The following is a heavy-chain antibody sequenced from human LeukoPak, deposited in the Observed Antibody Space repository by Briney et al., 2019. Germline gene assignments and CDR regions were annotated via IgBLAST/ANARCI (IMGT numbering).Heavy chain of an antibody. V-gene: IGHV4-30-4*08. CDR1: GGSISSGDYY. J-gene: IGHJ4*02. D-gene: IGHD3-3*01. CDR3: ARGKYDFWSGYSPLDY. CDR2: IYYSRST. Sequence: PSETLSLTCTVSGGSISSGDYYWSWIRQPPGKGLEWIGYIYYSRSTYYNPSLKSRVTISEDTSKNQFSLKLSSVTAADTAVYYCARGKYDFWSGYSPLDYWGQGTLVTVSS.